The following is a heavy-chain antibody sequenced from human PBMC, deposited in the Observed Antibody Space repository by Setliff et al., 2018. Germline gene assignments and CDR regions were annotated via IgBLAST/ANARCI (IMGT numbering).Heavy chain of an antibody. J-gene: IGHJ4*02. CDR3: ARVVVAGVFDY. V-gene: IGHV1-69*05. D-gene: IGHD6-19*01. Sequence: SVKVSCKASGYTFTGYYMHWVRQAPGQGLEWMGGIIPIFGTANYAQKFQGRVTITTDESTSTAYMELSSLRSEDTAVYYCARVVVAGVFDYWGQGTLVTVSS. CDR2: IIPIFGTA. CDR1: GYTFTGYY.